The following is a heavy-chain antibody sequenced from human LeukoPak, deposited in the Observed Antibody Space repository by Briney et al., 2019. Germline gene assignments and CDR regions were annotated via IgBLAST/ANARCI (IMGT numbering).Heavy chain of an antibody. J-gene: IGHJ3*02. CDR2: ISSSSSSI. V-gene: IGHV3-48*01. CDR3: ARWSGFDAFDI. D-gene: IGHD3-3*01. CDR1: GFTFSSYE. Sequence: GGSLRLSCAASGFTFSSYEMNWVRQAPGKGLEWVSYISSSSSSIYYVDSVKGRFTISRDNAKNSLYLQMNSLRAEDTAVYYCARWSGFDAFDIWGQGTMVTVSS.